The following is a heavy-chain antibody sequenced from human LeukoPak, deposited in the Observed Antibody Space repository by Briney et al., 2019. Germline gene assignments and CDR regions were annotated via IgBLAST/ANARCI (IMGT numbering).Heavy chain of an antibody. CDR1: GYTFSTYA. J-gene: IGHJ4*02. CDR3: ARSYIVVVPAVYFDY. CDR2: INGGDGNT. Sequence: ASVKVSCKTSGYTFSTYAIQWVRQAPGQRLEWMGWINGGDGNTKFSQKFQGRVTITRDTSASSSYMGLSSLRSEDTAVYYCARSYIVVVPAVYFDYWGQGTLVTVSS. V-gene: IGHV1-3*01. D-gene: IGHD2-2*01.